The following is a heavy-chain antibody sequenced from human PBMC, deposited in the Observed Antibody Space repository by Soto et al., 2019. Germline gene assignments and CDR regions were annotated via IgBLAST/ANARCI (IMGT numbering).Heavy chain of an antibody. CDR1: GYSLTSYW. V-gene: IGHV5-10-1*01. J-gene: IGHJ4*02. CDR3: ARLQAAAGDNHLTFAY. D-gene: IGHD6-13*01. Sequence: GESLKISCKGSGYSLTSYWISWVRQMPGKGLEWMGRIDPSDSYTNYSPSFQGHVTISADKSISTAYLQWSSLKASDTVMYYWARLQAAAGDNHLTFAYWGQGTLVTVSS. CDR2: IDPSDSYT.